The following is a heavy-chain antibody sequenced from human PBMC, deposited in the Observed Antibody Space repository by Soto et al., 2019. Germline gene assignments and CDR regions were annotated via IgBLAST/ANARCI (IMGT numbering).Heavy chain of an antibody. Sequence: EVQLLESGGGSVQPGGSLRLSCSASAFTFTNHAMNWVRQAPGQGLEWVSGVSGSGGRTSYADSVKGRFTISRDNSKNTLSLQMTSLRAEDTAVYFCARRARDGDTSPIDYWGQGTLVIVSS. CDR1: AFTFTNHA. V-gene: IGHV3-23*01. CDR2: VSGSGGRT. J-gene: IGHJ4*02. CDR3: ARRARDGDTSPIDY.